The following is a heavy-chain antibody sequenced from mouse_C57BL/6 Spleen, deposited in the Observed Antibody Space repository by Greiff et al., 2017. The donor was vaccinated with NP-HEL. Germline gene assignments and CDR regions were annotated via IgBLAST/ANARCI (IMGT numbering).Heavy chain of an antibody. V-gene: IGHV1-69*01. D-gene: IGHD1-1*01. J-gene: IGHJ2*01. Sequence: QVQLQQPGAELVMPGASVKLSCKASGYTFTSYWMHWVKQRPGQGLEWIGEIDPSDSYTNSNQKFKGKSTLTVDKSSSTAYMQLSSLTSEDSAVYYCARYGSSYFDYWGQGTTLTVSS. CDR2: IDPSDSYT. CDR1: GYTFTSYW. CDR3: ARYGSSYFDY.